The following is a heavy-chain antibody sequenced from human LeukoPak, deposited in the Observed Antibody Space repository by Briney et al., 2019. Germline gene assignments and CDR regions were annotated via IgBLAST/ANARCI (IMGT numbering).Heavy chain of an antibody. CDR2: IYYSGST. D-gene: IGHD3-10*01. V-gene: IGHV4-31*03. CDR1: GGSISSGGYY. Sequence: SQTLSLTCTVSGGSISSGGYYWSWIRQHPGKDLEWIGYIYYSGSTYYNPSLKSRVTISVDTSKNQFSLKLSSVTAADTAVYYCARALKITMVRGLADPQRGGYFFDYWGQGTLVTVSS. CDR3: ARALKITMVRGLADPQRGGYFFDY. J-gene: IGHJ4*02.